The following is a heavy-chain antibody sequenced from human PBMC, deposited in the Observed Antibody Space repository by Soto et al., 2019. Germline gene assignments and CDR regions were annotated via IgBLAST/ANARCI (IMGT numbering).Heavy chain of an antibody. CDR3: ARGAGEYYEYGDYGGKASDI. D-gene: IGHD4-17*01. J-gene: IGHJ3*02. Sequence: GAPVKVSCKSSGYTVTIYVISALRQAPGQGLEWMGWIIAYDGNTNYAQKLQGRVTMTTDTSTSTAYMELRSLRSDDTAVYYCARGAGEYYEYGDYGGKASDIWGPGTMVTVS. V-gene: IGHV1-18*01. CDR2: IIAYDGNT. CDR1: GYTVTIYV.